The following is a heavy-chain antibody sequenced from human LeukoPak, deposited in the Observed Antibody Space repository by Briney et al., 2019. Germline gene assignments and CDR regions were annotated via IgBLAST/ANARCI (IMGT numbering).Heavy chain of an antibody. D-gene: IGHD3-22*01. J-gene: IGHJ4*02. CDR1: GFTFSDYY. Sequence: GGSLRLSCAASGFTFSDYYMSWIRQAPGKGLEWVSYISSSGSTIYYADSVKGRFTISRDNAKNSLYLQMNSLRAEDTAVYYCASSTYYYDSSGYYYKLFDYWGQGTLVTVSS. CDR2: ISSSGSTI. V-gene: IGHV3-11*01. CDR3: ASSTYYYDSSGYYYKLFDY.